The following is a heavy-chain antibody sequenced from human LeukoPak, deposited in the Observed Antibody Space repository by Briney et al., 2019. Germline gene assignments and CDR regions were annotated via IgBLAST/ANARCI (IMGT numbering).Heavy chain of an antibody. V-gene: IGHV4-59*01. CDR2: IYYTGST. CDR3: ARVYQSAEYYFDY. CDR1: GGSLDGYY. J-gene: IGHJ4*02. Sequence: PSETLSLTCTVSGGSLDGYYWSWIRQPPGKGLEWIGYIYYTGSTEYHPSLKSRVTISLDTSKNQFSLKLTSVTAADTAVYYCARVYQSAEYYFDYWGQGNLVSVSS. D-gene: IGHD2-2*01.